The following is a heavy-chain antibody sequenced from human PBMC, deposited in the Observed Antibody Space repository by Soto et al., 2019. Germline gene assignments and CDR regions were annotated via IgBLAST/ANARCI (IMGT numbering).Heavy chain of an antibody. CDR2: ISGSSSGT. Sequence: EARLLESGGGLIQPGGSLRLSCEASGFNFGAYAMSWVRQAPGKGLEWVSGISGSSSGTYYTDSVKGRFTISRDNSKNTVYRQMSSLRGEDTAVYYCAKDRSENFWVYYYAMDVWGQGTAVTVSS. V-gene: IGHV3-23*01. J-gene: IGHJ6*02. CDR3: AKDRSENFWVYYYAMDV. CDR1: GFNFGAYA. D-gene: IGHD6-19*01.